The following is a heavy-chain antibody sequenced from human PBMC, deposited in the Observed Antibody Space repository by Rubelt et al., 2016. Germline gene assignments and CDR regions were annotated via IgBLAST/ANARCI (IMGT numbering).Heavy chain of an antibody. J-gene: IGHJ4*02. CDR2: IYYSGST. CDR1: GGSISSSRFY. V-gene: IGHV4-39*01. Sequence: QQQLQESGPGLVKPSETLSLTCTVSGGSISSSRFYWGWIRQPPGKGLEWIGSIYYSGSTYYHPSLKSRVTISVDPSKNQFSLKLSSVTAADTAVYYCATHPGSSWYYWGQGTLVTVSS. D-gene: IGHD6-13*01. CDR3: ATHPGSSWYY.